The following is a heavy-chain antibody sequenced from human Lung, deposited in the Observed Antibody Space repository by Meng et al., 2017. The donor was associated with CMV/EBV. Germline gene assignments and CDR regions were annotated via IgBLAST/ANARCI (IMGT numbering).Heavy chain of an antibody. J-gene: IGHJ4*02. D-gene: IGHD3-22*01. V-gene: IGHV1-18*01. CDR2: ISAYNDNT. Sequence: ASVXVSXKASGDTFTSYGFTWVRQAPGQGLEWVGWISAYNDNTNYAQRLQGRVSMTTDTTTSTAYMALRSRRSDDTAVYYFASKVEPYYYDMSCFLNCGEGXLVTVSS. CDR1: GDTFTSYG. CDR3: ASKVEPYYYDMSCFLN.